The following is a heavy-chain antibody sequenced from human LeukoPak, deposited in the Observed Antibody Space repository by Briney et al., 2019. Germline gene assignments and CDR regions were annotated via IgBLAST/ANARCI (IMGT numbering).Heavy chain of an antibody. J-gene: IGHJ4*02. CDR1: GGSISSSSYY. CDR2: MYSSGST. D-gene: IGHD3-16*02. CDR3: ARLIGLGEVSPYFDF. Sequence: PSETLSLTCTVSGGSISSSSYYWGWIRQPPGKGLEWIGSMYSSGSTYYNPSLKSRVTISVDTSKSQFSLKLNSVTAPDTAVYYCARLIGLGEVSPYFDFWGQGRLVTVSS. V-gene: IGHV4-39*07.